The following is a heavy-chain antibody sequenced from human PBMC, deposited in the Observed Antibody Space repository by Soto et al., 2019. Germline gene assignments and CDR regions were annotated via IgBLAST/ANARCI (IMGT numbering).Heavy chain of an antibody. D-gene: IGHD5-18*01. CDR2: IIPIFGTA. CDR3: AEGARGYSYGLGAPRSFYYGMDV. V-gene: IGHV1-69*13. Sequence: SVKVSCKASGGTFSSYAISWVRQAPGQGLEWMGGIIPIFGTANYAQKFQGRVTITADESTSTAYMELSSLRSEDTAVYYCAEGARGYSYGLGAPRSFYYGMDVWGQGTTVTVS. CDR1: GGTFSSYA. J-gene: IGHJ6*02.